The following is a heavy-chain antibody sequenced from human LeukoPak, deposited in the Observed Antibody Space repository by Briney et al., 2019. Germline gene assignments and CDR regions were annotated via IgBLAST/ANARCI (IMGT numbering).Heavy chain of an antibody. CDR2: IYYSGST. V-gene: IGHV4-59*08. J-gene: IGHJ4*02. Sequence: SETLSLTCTVSGGSISSYYWSWIRQPPGKGLEWIGYIYYSGSTNYNPSLKSRVTISVDTSKNQFSLKLSSVTAADTAVYYCARRGSGWDDFDYWGQGTLVTVSS. CDR3: ARRGSGWDDFDY. CDR1: GGSISSYY. D-gene: IGHD6-19*01.